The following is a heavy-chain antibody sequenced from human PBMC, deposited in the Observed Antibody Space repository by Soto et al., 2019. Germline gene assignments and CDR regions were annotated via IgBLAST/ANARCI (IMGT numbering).Heavy chain of an antibody. Sequence: EVQLVESGGVVVQPGGSLRLSCAASGFTFDDYTMHWVRQAPGKGLEWVSLISWDGGSTYYADSVKGRFTISRDNSKNSLYLQMNSLRTEDTALYYCAKDGGYCSGGSCYSVRHYYYYGMDVWDQGTTVTVSS. CDR2: ISWDGGST. V-gene: IGHV3-43*01. J-gene: IGHJ6*02. CDR3: AKDGGYCSGGSCYSVRHYYYYGMDV. D-gene: IGHD2-15*01. CDR1: GFTFDDYT.